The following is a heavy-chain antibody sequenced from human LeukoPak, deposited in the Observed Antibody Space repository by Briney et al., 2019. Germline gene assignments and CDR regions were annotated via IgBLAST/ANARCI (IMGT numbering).Heavy chain of an antibody. CDR1: GGSFSGYY. Sequence: PSETLSLTCAVYGGSFSGYYWSWIRQPPGKGLEWIGEINHSGSTNYNPSLKSRVTIPVDTSKNQFSLKLSSVTAADTAVYYCARGLRSRWLQLRSAFDIWGQGTMVTVSS. J-gene: IGHJ3*02. D-gene: IGHD5-24*01. CDR3: ARGLRSRWLQLRSAFDI. CDR2: INHSGST. V-gene: IGHV4-34*01.